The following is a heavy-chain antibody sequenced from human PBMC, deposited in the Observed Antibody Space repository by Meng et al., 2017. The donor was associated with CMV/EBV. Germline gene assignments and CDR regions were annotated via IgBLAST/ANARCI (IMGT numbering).Heavy chain of an antibody. Sequence: GESLKISCAASGFTFSSYEMNWVRQAPGKGLEWVSYISSSGSTIYYADSVKGRFTISRDNAKNSLYLQMNSLRAEDTAVYYCAKDRGSWGSGPFDYWGQGTLVTVSS. V-gene: IGHV3-48*03. CDR3: AKDRGSWGSGPFDY. CDR1: GFTFSSYE. J-gene: IGHJ4*02. CDR2: ISSSGSTI. D-gene: IGHD1-26*01.